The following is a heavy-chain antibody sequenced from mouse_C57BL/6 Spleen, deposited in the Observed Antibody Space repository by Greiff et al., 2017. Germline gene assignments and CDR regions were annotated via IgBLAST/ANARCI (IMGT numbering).Heavy chain of an antibody. Sequence: VQLQESGPELVKPGASVKISCKASGYTFTDYYINWVKQRPGQGLEWIGWIFPGSGSTYYNEKFKGKDTLTVDKSSSTAYMLLSSLTSEDSAVYFCARGNYGDDGLCAYWGQGTLVTVSA. CDR2: IFPGSGST. CDR1: GYTFTDYY. D-gene: IGHD2-2*01. V-gene: IGHV1-75*01. CDR3: ARGNYGDDGLCAY. J-gene: IGHJ3*01.